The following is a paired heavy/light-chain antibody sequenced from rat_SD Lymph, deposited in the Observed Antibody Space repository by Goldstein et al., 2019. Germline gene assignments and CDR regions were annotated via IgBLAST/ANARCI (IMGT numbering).Light chain of an antibody. CDR2: WMS. Sequence: DIVMTQGALPNPVPSGESASITCQSSKSLLHSNGKTYLNWYLQRPGQSPQLLIYWMSTRASGVSDRFSGSGSGTDFTLKISSVEAEDVGVYYCQQFLEYPRTFGGGTKLELK. CDR3: QQFLEYPRT. V-gene: IGKV2S6*01. CDR1: KSLLHSNGKTY. J-gene: IGKJ1*01.
Heavy chain of an antibody. J-gene: IGHJ2*01. CDR1: GFSFNDYW. CDR3: ARAGTGH. Sequence: EVKLVESGGGLVQPGRSLKLSCAASGFSFNDYWMGWVRQAPGKGLEWIGEINQDSSTINYTPSLKDKFTISRDNAQNTLYLQMSKLGSEDTAIYYCARAGTGHWGQGVMVTVSS. CDR2: INQDSSTI. V-gene: IGHV4-2*01. D-gene: IGHD4-1*01.